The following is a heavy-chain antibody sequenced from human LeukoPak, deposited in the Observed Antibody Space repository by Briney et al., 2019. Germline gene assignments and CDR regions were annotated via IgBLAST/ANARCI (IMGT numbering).Heavy chain of an antibody. CDR1: GGSISSGSYY. J-gene: IGHJ5*02. V-gene: IGHV4-61*02. D-gene: IGHD2-15*01. Sequence: SQTLSLTCTVSGGSISSGSYYWSWIRPPAGKGLEWIGRIYTSGSTNYNPSLKSRVTISVDTSKNQFSLKLSSVTAADTAVYYCARVPYCSGGSCYSWFDPWGQGTLVTVSS. CDR3: ARVPYCSGGSCYSWFDP. CDR2: IYTSGST.